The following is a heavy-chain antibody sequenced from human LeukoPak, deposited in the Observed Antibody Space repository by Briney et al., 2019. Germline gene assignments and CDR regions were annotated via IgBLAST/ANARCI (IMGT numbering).Heavy chain of an antibody. D-gene: IGHD3-9*01. CDR3: VRDFNWWFDY. CDR1: GFIFSTYS. CDR2: INRESTTM. Sequence: GGSLRLSCAASGFIFSTYSMNWVRQAPGKGLEYVADINRESTTMSYADSVKGRFTISKDAAKNSLFLQMNSLRAEDTAIYYCVRDFNWWFDYWGQGVVVAVSP. J-gene: IGHJ4*02. V-gene: IGHV3-48*04.